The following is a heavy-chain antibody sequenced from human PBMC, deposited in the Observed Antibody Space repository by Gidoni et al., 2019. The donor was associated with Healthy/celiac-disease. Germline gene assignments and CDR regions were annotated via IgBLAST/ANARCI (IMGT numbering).Heavy chain of an antibody. J-gene: IGHJ6*02. V-gene: IGHV2-70*01. CDR1: STSGMC. CDR2: IDWDDDK. CDR3: ARTRGYDFWSGYYYYYGMDV. Sequence: STSGMCVSWIRQPPGKALEWLALIDWDDDKYYSTSLKTRLTISKDTSKNQVVLTMTNMDPVDTATYYCARTRGYDFWSGYYYYYGMDVWGQGTTVTVSS. D-gene: IGHD3-3*01.